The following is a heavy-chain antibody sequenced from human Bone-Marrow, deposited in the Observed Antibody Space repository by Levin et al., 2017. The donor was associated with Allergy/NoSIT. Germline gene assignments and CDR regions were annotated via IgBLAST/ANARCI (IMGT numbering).Heavy chain of an antibody. D-gene: IGHD2-15*01. J-gene: IGHJ4*02. CDR2: VNKDGSDQ. CDR1: TSTFSNYY. Sequence: AGGSLRLSCADSTSTFSNYYMTWVRQAPGKGLEWVATVNKDGSDQHYVGSVRGRFTISRDNAKHSLYLQMNSLRAEDTAVYYCARHNWWSFDYWGQGTLVTVSS. CDR3: ARHNWWSFDY. V-gene: IGHV3-7*01.